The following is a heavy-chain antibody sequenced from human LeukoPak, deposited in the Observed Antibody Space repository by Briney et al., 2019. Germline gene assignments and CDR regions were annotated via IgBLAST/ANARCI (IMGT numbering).Heavy chain of an antibody. CDR3: ARGEQLNYFAY. CDR2: ISAGGDFV. J-gene: IGHJ4*02. Sequence: GGSLRLSCAASGFPFSTHSLNWVRQAPGKGLEWVSSISAGGDFVYYGDSVKGRFTMSRDNAKNSLHLQMYSLRAEDTAVYYCARGEQLNYFAYWGQGTLVTVSS. D-gene: IGHD1/OR15-1a*01. CDR1: GFPFSTHS. V-gene: IGHV3-21*01.